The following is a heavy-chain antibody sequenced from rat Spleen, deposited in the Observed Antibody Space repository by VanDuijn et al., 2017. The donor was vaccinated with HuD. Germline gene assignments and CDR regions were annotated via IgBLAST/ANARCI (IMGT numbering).Heavy chain of an antibody. J-gene: IGHJ2*01. CDR2: ISYDGSST. Sequence: EVQLVESGGGLVQPGRSLKLSCAASGFTFSDYNMAWVRQAPTKGLEWVAYISYDGSSTYYRDSVKGRFTISRDNAKSTLYLQMGSLRSEDTATYYCARHRDNYGVMDAWGQGVMVTVSS. CDR3: ARHRDNYGVMDA. D-gene: IGHD1-5*01. V-gene: IGHV5-7*01. CDR1: GFTFSDYN.